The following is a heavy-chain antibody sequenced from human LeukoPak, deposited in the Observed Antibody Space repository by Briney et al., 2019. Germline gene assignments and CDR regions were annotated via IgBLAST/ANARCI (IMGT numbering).Heavy chain of an antibody. CDR2: INPNSGGT. Sequence: VASVNLSCKASGYTFTAYYIHWVRQAPGQGRERMGWINPNSGGTNYAQKFQGRVTMTRDTSISTAYMELSRLRSDDAAVYYCARDSSRVRASAFDIWGQGTMVTVSS. J-gene: IGHJ3*02. V-gene: IGHV1-2*02. CDR3: ARDSSRVRASAFDI. D-gene: IGHD3-10*01. CDR1: GYTFTAYY.